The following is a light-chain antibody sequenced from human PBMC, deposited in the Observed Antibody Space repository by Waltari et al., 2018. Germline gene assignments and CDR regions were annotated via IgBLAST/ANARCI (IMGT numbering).Light chain of an antibody. CDR2: AAS. CDR3: QATWT. CDR1: QGISNY. J-gene: IGKJ1*01. Sequence: DIQMTQSPSSLSASVGDRVTITCRASQGISNYLAWYQQTPGKVPKLLIYAASTLQSGVPSRFSDSGSGTDFTLTISSLQPEDVAAYYCQATWTFGPGTKVEIK. V-gene: IGKV1-27*01.